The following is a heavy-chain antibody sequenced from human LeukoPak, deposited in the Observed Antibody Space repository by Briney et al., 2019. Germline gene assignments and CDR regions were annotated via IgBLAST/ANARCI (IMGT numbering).Heavy chain of an antibody. D-gene: IGHD6-13*01. CDR3: ARDGAGIAAAGSNWFGP. CDR2: IIPIFGTA. CDR1: GGTFSSYA. Sequence: SVKVSCKASGGTFSSYAISWVRQAPGQGLEWMGGIIPIFGTANYAQKFQGRVTITADKSTSTAYMELSSLRSEDTAVYYCARDGAGIAAAGSNWFGPWGQGTLVTVSS. J-gene: IGHJ5*02. V-gene: IGHV1-69*06.